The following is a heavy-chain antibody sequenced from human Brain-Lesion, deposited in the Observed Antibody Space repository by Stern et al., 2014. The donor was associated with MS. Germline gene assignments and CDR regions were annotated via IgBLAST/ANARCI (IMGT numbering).Heavy chain of an antibody. CDR1: GYTLTELS. V-gene: IGHV1-24*01. D-gene: IGHD3-3*01. CDR2: FDPDDGEP. CDR3: ATDRDDFRSGYSAPTKGYGLDV. Sequence: QVQLVQSGAEVKKPGASVKVSCKVSGYTLTELSMHWVRQAPGKGLEWMGGFDPDDGEPIYAQKFQGRVTMTEDTSTDTAYMELSSLRSEDTAVYYCATDRDDFRSGYSAPTKGYGLDVWGQGTTVTVTS. J-gene: IGHJ6*02.